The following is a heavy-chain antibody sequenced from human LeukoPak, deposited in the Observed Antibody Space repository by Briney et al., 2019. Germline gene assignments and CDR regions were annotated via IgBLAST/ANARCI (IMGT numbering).Heavy chain of an antibody. J-gene: IGHJ5*02. CDR3: ARGIRFLEWLFDP. D-gene: IGHD3-3*01. V-gene: IGHV3-48*04. Sequence: GGSLRLSCAASGFTFSSYSMNWVRQAPGKGLEWVSYISSSSSTIYYADSVKGRFTISRANARNSLYLQMNSLRVEDTAVYYCARGIRFLEWLFDPWGQGTLVTVSS. CDR2: ISSSSSTI. CDR1: GFTFSSYS.